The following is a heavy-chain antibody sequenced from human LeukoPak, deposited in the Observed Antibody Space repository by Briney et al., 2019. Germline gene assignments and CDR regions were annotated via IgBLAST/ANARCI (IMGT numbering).Heavy chain of an antibody. J-gene: IGHJ4*02. CDR2: IHPGDSDT. CDR3: ARLLCSSPSCPDYGYFDY. D-gene: IGHD2-2*01. Sequence: PGESLKISCKGSGYSFTSYWIVWVRQIPGKGLEWMGIIHPGDSDTRYSPSFQFQVTISADKSIRTAYVQWRTLKASDTAMYYCARLLCSSPSCPDYGYFDYWGQGTLVTVSS. CDR1: GYSFTSYW. V-gene: IGHV5-51*01.